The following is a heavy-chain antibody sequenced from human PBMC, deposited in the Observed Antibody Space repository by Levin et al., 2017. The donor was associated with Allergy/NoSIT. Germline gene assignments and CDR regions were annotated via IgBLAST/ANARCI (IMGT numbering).Heavy chain of an antibody. Sequence: TSQTLSLTCTVSGGSISSYYWSWIRQPPGKGLEWIGYIYYSGSTNYNPSLKSRVTISVDTSKNQFSLKLSSVTAADTAVYYCARAAGGSSWYSATYYYYYMDVWGKGTTVTVSS. CDR1: GGSISSYY. D-gene: IGHD6-13*01. CDR3: ARAAGGSSWYSATYYYYYMDV. J-gene: IGHJ6*03. CDR2: IYYSGST. V-gene: IGHV4-59*01.